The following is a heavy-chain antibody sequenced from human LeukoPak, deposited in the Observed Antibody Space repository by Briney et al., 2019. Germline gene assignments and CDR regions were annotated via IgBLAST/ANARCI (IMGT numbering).Heavy chain of an antibody. CDR2: IYYSGST. D-gene: IGHD1-14*01. J-gene: IGHJ5*02. Sequence: SETLSLTCTVSGYSISSGYYWGWIRQPPGKGLEWIGSIYYSGSTYYNPSLKSRVTISVDTSKNQFSLKLSSVTAADTAVYYCARDLTYNPGWFDPWGQGTLVTVSS. CDR1: GYSISSGYY. CDR3: ARDLTYNPGWFDP. V-gene: IGHV4-38-2*02.